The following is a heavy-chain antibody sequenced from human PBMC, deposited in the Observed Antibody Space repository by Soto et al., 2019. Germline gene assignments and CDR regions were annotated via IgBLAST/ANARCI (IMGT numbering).Heavy chain of an antibody. V-gene: IGHV3-33*01. D-gene: IGHD3-10*01. Sequence: GGSLSLSCAPHEFPFSRHGMHWVRQAPGTGLQWVGVIWSDGSNDVYADSVKGRFIISRDNSKNILYLQMNSLRAEDTAVYYCARERTFGDNKHNYMDVWGTGITVTVSS. J-gene: IGHJ6*03. CDR2: IWSDGSND. CDR3: ARERTFGDNKHNYMDV. CDR1: EFPFSRHG.